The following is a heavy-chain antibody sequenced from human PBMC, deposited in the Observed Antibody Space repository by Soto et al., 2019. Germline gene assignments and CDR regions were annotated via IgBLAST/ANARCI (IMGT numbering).Heavy chain of an antibody. CDR1: GGSISSGGYY. D-gene: IGHD3-22*01. CDR3: ARDYYDFNYYYGMDV. V-gene: IGHV4-31*03. J-gene: IGHJ6*02. CDR2: IYYSGST. Sequence: QVQLQESGPGLVKPSQTLFLTCTVSGGSISSGGYYWSWIRQHPGKGLEWIGYIYYSGSTYYNPSLKSRVTISVDTSKNQFSLKLSSVTAADTAVYYCARDYYDFNYYYGMDVWGQGTTVTVSS.